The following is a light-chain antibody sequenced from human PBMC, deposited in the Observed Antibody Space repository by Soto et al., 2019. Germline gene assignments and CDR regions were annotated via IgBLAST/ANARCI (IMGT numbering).Light chain of an antibody. CDR1: QSVSSSY. Sequence: EIVLTQSPGTLSLSPGERGTLSCRASQSVSSSYLAWYQQNPGQAPRLLIYGASSRATCIPDRFSGSGSGTDFTLTISRLEPEDFEVYYCQRYGSSRWTFGRGTKVEIK. V-gene: IGKV3-20*01. CDR2: GAS. CDR3: QRYGSSRWT. J-gene: IGKJ1*01.